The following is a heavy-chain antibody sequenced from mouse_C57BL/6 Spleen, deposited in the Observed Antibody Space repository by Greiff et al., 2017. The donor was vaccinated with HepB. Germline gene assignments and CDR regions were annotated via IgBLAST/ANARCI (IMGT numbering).Heavy chain of an antibody. CDR3: ARKGTGTGAMDY. CDR1: GYTFTSYW. V-gene: IGHV1-69*01. Sequence: QVQLQQPGAELVMPGASVKLSCKASGYTFTSYWMHWVKQRPGQGLEWIGEIDPSDSYTNYNQKFKGKSTLTVDKSSSTAYMQLSSLTSEDSAGYYCARKGTGTGAMDYWGQGTSVTVSS. J-gene: IGHJ4*01. D-gene: IGHD4-1*01. CDR2: IDPSDSYT.